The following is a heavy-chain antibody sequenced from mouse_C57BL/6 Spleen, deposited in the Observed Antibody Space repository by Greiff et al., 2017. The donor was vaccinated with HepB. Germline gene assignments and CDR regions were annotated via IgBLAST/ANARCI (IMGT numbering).Heavy chain of an antibody. D-gene: IGHD2-1*01. V-gene: IGHV10-1*01. CDR2: IRSKSNNYAT. CDR1: GFSFNTYA. J-gene: IGHJ2*01. Sequence: EVKLVESGGGLVQPKGSLKLSCAASGFSFNTYAMNWVRQAPGKGLECVARIRSKSNNYATYYADSVKDRFTISRDDSESMLYLQMNNLKTEDTAMYYCVRGNFYFDYWGQGTTLTVSS. CDR3: VRGNFYFDY.